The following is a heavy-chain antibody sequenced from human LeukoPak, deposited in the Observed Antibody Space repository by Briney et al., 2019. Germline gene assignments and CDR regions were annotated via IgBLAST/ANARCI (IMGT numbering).Heavy chain of an antibody. J-gene: IGHJ5*02. CDR3: ARGVCSSGSCYGGFWFDP. D-gene: IGHD2-15*01. CDR1: GYTFTGYY. CDR2: INPNSGGT. Sequence: ASVKVSCKASGYTFTGYYMHWVRQAPGQGLEWMGWINPNSGGTNYAQKFQGWVTMTRDTSISTAYMELSRLRSDDTALYYCARGVCSSGSCYGGFWFDPWGQGTLVTVSS. V-gene: IGHV1-2*04.